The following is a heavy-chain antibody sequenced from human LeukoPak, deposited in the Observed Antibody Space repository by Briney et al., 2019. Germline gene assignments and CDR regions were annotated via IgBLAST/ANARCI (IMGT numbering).Heavy chain of an antibody. D-gene: IGHD6-13*01. Sequence: SETLSLTCAVYGGSFSGYYWSWIRQPPGKGLEWIGEINHSGSTNYNPSLKSRVTISVDRSKNQFSLKLSSVTAADTAVYYCAGFVSGEYSSSRQPIPYYYYYMDVWGKGTTVTVSS. CDR2: INHSGST. CDR3: AGFVSGEYSSSRQPIPYYYYYMDV. J-gene: IGHJ6*03. V-gene: IGHV4-34*01. CDR1: GGSFSGYY.